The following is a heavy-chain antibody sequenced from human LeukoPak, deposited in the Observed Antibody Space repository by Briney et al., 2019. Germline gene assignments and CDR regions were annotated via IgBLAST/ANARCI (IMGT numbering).Heavy chain of an antibody. D-gene: IGHD6-19*01. J-gene: IGHJ4*02. CDR3: AKDVLSSGSLGTIDY. CDR1: GFTFDDYA. V-gene: IGHV3-9*01. CDR2: ISWNSGGI. Sequence: GGSLRLSCAASGFTFDDYAMHWVRQAPGKGLEWVSGISWNSGGIGYADSVKGRFTISRDNAKNSLYLQMNSLRAEDTALYYCAKDVLSSGSLGTIDYWGQGTLVTVSS.